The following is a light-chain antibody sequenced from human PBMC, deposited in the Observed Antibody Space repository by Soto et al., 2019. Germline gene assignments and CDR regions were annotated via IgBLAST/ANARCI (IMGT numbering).Light chain of an antibody. Sequence: EIGLTPSPGTLSLSPGERVTLSCRASQSVNNNFLSWYQQKPGQAPRLLMYAASSGATGIPDRFSGSGSGTDFTLTINRLEPEDFGVYYCQYYGNSRITFGQGTRLEIK. CDR2: AAS. CDR1: QSVNNNF. CDR3: QYYGNSRIT. V-gene: IGKV3-20*01. J-gene: IGKJ5*01.